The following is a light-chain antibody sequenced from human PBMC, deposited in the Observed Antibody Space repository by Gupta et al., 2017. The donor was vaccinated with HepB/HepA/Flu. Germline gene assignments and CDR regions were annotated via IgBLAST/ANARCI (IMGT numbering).Light chain of an antibody. V-gene: IGLV1-47*01. CDR3: EAWDNSIKQWV. J-gene: IGLJ2*01. CDR1: SSNVGRRF. CDR2: RKC. Sequence: QSVLTQPPSASGTPGQRVTITCSGSSSNVGRRFVYWYQQFPGAAPKLRSERKCQRPSGVNDRFSGYKSGYSASLTITGLRSEDEAEYYCEAWDNSIKQWVFGGGTKVTVL.